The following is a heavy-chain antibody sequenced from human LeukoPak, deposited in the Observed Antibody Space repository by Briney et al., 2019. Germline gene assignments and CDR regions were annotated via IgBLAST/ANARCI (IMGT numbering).Heavy chain of an antibody. Sequence: PGGSLRLSCAASGFTFSSYSMNWVRQAPGKGLEWGSSISSSSSYIYYADSVKGRFTISRDNAKNSLYLQMNSLRAEDTAVYYCAREYDYGDYVNAFDIWGQGTMVTVSS. J-gene: IGHJ3*02. CDR1: GFTFSSYS. V-gene: IGHV3-21*01. CDR3: AREYDYGDYVNAFDI. D-gene: IGHD4-17*01. CDR2: ISSSSSYI.